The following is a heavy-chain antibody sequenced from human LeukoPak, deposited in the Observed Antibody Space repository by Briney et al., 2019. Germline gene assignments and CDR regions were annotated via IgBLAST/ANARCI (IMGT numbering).Heavy chain of an antibody. D-gene: IGHD5-18*01. Sequence: SETLSLTCTVSGGSTSSYYWSWIRQPPGKGLEWIGYIYYSGNTNYNPSLKGRVTISVDTSKNQFSLKLSSVTAADTAIYYCARGYSYGSYYFDNWGQGTLVTVSS. J-gene: IGHJ4*02. CDR2: IYYSGNT. CDR3: ARGYSYGSYYFDN. V-gene: IGHV4-59*01. CDR1: GGSTSSYY.